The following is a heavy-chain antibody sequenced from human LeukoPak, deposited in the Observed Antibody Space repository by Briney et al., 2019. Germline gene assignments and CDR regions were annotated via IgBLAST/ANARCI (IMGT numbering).Heavy chain of an antibody. V-gene: IGHV5-51*01. CDR1: GYSFTSYW. CDR2: IYPGDSDT. Sequence: GESLKISCKGSGYSFTSYWIGWVRQMHGKGLEWMRIIYPGDSDTRYSPSFQGQVTISADKSISTAYLQWSSLRASDTAMYYCARLRDSSSSSYFDYWGQGTLVTVSS. CDR3: ARLRDSSSSSYFDY. J-gene: IGHJ4*02. D-gene: IGHD6-6*01.